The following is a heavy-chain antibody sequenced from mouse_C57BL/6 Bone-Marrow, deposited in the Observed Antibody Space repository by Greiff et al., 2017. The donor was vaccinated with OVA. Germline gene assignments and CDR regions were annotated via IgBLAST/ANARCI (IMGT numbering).Heavy chain of an antibody. J-gene: IGHJ2*01. D-gene: IGHD1-1*01. Sequence: VKVVESGPGLVAPSQSLSITCTVSGFSLTSYAISWVRQPPGKGLEWLGVIWTGGGTNYNSALKSRLSISKDNSKSQVFLKMNSLQTDDTARYYCARSYYYGSSGVLCDYWGKGTTLTVSS. CDR2: IWTGGGT. V-gene: IGHV2-9-1*01. CDR1: GFSLTSYA. CDR3: ARSYYYGSSGVLCDY.